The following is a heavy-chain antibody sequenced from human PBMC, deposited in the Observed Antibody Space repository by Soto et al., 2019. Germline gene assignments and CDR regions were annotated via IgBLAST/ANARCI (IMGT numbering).Heavy chain of an antibody. CDR3: ARDYDFWSGYYEWGYYYGMEG. Sequence: ASVKVSCKASGYTFTSYYMHWVRQAPGQGLEWMGIINPSGGSTSYAQKFQGRVTMTRDTSTSTVYMELSSLRSEDTAVYYCARDYDFWSGYYEWGYYYGMEGWGKGTTVTVSS. CDR1: GYTFTSYY. J-gene: IGHJ6*04. V-gene: IGHV1-46*01. D-gene: IGHD3-3*01. CDR2: INPSGGST.